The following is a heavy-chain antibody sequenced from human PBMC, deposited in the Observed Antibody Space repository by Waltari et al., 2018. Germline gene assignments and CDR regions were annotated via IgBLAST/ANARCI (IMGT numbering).Heavy chain of an antibody. CDR3: TKHGDPDY. Sequence: EVQLVESGGGLVQPGGSLRLSCAASGFTFRGSAMHWVRQASGKGLEWVGRIRSKANSYATAYAASVKGRFTISRDDSKNTAYLQMNSLKTEDTAVYYCTKHGDPDYWGQGTLVTVSS. CDR2: IRSKANSYAT. J-gene: IGHJ4*02. CDR1: GFTFRGSA. D-gene: IGHD7-27*01. V-gene: IGHV3-73*01.